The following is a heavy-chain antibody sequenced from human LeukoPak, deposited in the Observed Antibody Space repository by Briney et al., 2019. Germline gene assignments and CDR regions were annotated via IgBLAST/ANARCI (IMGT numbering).Heavy chain of an antibody. D-gene: IGHD2-15*01. CDR1: GGSFSGYY. J-gene: IGHJ6*04. V-gene: IGHV4-34*01. CDR3: AGLGYCSGGSCYSHSRYYYGMDV. CDR2: INHSGST. Sequence: SETLSFTCAVYGGSFSGYYWSWIRQPPGKGLEWIGEINHSGSTNYNPSLKSRVTISVDTSKNQFSLKLSSVTAADTAVYYCAGLGYCSGGSCYSHSRYYYGMDVWGKGTTVTVSS.